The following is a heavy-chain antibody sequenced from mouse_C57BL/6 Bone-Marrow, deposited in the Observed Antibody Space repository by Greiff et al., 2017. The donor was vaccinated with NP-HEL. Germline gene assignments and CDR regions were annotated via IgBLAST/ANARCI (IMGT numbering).Heavy chain of an antibody. CDR2: IYPGGGYT. J-gene: IGHJ4*01. Sequence: QVQLQQSGAELVRPGTSVKMSCKASGYTFTNYWIGWAKQRPGHGLEWIGDIYPGGGYTNYNEKFKGKATLTADKSSSTAYMQFSSLTSEDSAIYYCARGYYYAMDNWGQGTSVTVSS. D-gene: IGHD3-1*01. CDR3: ARGYYYAMDN. CDR1: GYTFTNYW. V-gene: IGHV1-63*01.